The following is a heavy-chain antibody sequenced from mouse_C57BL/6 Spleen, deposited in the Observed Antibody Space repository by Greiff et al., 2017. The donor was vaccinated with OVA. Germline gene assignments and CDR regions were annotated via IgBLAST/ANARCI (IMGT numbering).Heavy chain of an antibody. Sequence: DVKLQESGPGLVKPSQSLSLTCSVTGYSITSGYYWHWIRQFPGNKLEWMGYISYDGSNNYNPSLKNRISITRDTSKNQFFLKLNSVTTEDTATYYWAREEDYDETFDYWSQGTTLTVSS. J-gene: IGHJ2*01. V-gene: IGHV3-6*01. CDR3: AREEDYDETFDY. D-gene: IGHD2-4*01. CDR2: ISYDGSN. CDR1: GYSITSGYY.